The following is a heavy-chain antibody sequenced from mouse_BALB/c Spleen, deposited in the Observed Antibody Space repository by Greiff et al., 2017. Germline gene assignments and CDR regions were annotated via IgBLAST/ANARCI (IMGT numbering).Heavy chain of an antibody. V-gene: IGHV5-6-3*01. CDR1: GFTFSSYG. D-gene: IGHD1-1*01. CDR2: INSNGGST. Sequence: VQLMESGGGLVQPGGSLKLSCAASGFTFSSYGMSWVRQTPDKRLELVATINSNGGSTYYPDSVKGRFTISRDNAKNTLYLQMSSLKSEDTAMYYCAREGHYYGSSYGAMDYWGQGTSVTVSS. CDR3: AREGHYYGSSYGAMDY. J-gene: IGHJ4*01.